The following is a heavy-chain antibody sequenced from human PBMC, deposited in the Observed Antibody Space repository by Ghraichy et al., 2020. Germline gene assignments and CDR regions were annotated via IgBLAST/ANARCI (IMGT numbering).Heavy chain of an antibody. CDR1: GGTFSSYA. J-gene: IGHJ5*02. D-gene: IGHD4-11*01. Sequence: SVKVSCKASGGTFSSYAISWVRQAPGQGLEWMGGIIPIFGTANYAQKFQGRVTITTDESTSTAYMELSSLRSEDTAVYYCARDGALQAGWFDPWGQGTLVTVSS. V-gene: IGHV1-69*05. CDR2: IIPIFGTA. CDR3: ARDGALQAGWFDP.